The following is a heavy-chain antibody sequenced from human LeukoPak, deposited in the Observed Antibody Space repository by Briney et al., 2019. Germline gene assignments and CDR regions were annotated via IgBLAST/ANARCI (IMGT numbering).Heavy chain of an antibody. CDR2: ISTSGHT. Sequence: SETLSLTCSVSGGSITTNYWTWIRQPAGKGLEWIGRISTSGHTNYNPSLKSRVTMSVVTSKNQFSLRLTSVTAADTAVYYCARSPGLGDVDYWGQGILVTVSS. D-gene: IGHD5-24*01. CDR1: GGSITTNY. CDR3: ARSPGLGDVDY. V-gene: IGHV4-4*07. J-gene: IGHJ4*02.